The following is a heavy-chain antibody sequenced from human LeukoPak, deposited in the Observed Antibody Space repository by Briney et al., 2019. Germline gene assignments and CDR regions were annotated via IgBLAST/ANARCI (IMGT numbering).Heavy chain of an antibody. D-gene: IGHD6-19*01. CDR2: IYTSGST. J-gene: IGHJ4*02. CDR1: GGSISSYY. CDR3: AGHSSGPRYYFDY. Sequence: SENLSCNCTVSGGSISSYYWSWIRQPAGKGLEWIGRIYTSGSTNYNPSLKSRVTMSVVTSKSQFSLKLSSVTAADTAVYYCAGHSSGPRYYFDYWGQGTLVTVSS. V-gene: IGHV4-4*07.